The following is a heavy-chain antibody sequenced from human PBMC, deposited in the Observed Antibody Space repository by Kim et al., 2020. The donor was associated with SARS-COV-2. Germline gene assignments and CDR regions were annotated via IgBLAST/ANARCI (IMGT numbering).Heavy chain of an antibody. CDR1: GFTFSSYS. CDR3: ARGGSGYYFDY. J-gene: IGHJ4*02. V-gene: IGHV3-21*01. Sequence: GWSLRLSCAASGFTFSSYSMNWVRQAPGKGLEWVSSISSSSSYIYYADSVKGRFTISRDNAKNSLYLQMNSLRAEDTAVYYCARGGSGYYFDYWGQGTLVTVSS. CDR2: ISSSSSYI. D-gene: IGHD3-22*01.